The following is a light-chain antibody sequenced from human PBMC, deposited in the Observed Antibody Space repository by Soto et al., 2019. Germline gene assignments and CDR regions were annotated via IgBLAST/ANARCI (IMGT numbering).Light chain of an antibody. J-gene: IGKJ1*01. CDR1: PCISSSY. CDR2: GAS. V-gene: IGKV3-20*01. Sequence: EIVLPQSTGTLSLSQGTRVNLYCRASPCISSSYLAWYQKRPGQDPRILIYGASSRDTGIPDRFSGIVSGTEFNLTLRRLETEDCAVYEGQQWGSSSWTFCPGTKVDIK. CDR3: QQWGSSSWT.